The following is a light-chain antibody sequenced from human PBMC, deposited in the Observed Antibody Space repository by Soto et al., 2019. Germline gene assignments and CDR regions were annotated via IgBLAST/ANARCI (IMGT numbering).Light chain of an antibody. Sequence: DIQMTQSPSSLSASLGDSVTITCRASQSISTHLNWYQQKPGKAPKLLIFRSSSLQSGVPSRFSGSGSGTDFTITINNLQPEAFATYFCQQTYSPFRSYGGGRKVEI. V-gene: IGKV1-39*01. CDR2: RSS. J-gene: IGKJ4*01. CDR1: QSISTH. CDR3: QQTYSPFRS.